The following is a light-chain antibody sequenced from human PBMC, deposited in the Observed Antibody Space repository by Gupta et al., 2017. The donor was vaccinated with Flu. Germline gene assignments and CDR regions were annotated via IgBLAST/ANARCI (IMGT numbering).Light chain of an antibody. CDR1: SSDIGSADY. CDR2: VVS. J-gene: IGLJ2*01. V-gene: IGLV2-14*03. Sequence: ISISCTGISSDIGSADYVSCGQQHPGKAPKLILFVVSLRPGWISDRFSVAKSGDTGSLSISVLPTVDEGFYYCGSYARTNTVVVFGGGTKRTVL. CDR3: GSYARTNTVVV.